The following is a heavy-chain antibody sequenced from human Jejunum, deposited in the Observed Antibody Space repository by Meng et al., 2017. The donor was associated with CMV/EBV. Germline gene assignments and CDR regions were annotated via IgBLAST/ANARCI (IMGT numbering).Heavy chain of an antibody. V-gene: IGHV3-30*19. J-gene: IGHJ4*02. CDR1: GCALDAYG. CDR2: ISYNGDNK. CDR3: VRNGYGPDY. D-gene: IGHD2-15*01. Sequence: LRLSCGASGCALDAYGMHGGRQAPGKGMEWVGFISYNGDNKQYIDSVKGRFTISRDSSKNTVTLQMVGLRPEDTAVYYCVRNGYGPDYWGPGTLVTVSS.